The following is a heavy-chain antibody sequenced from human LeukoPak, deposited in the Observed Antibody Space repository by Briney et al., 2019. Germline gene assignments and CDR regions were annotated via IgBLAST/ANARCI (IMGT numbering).Heavy chain of an antibody. CDR1: GYTFTGYY. CDR2: IHPNSGGT. V-gene: IGHV1-2*02. CDR3: ARSSSSWYNAFDI. Sequence: ASVKVSCKASGYTFTGYYIHWVRQAPGQGLEWMGWIHPNSGGTYFAQKFQGRVTMTRDTSISTAYLEMRSDDTAAYYCARSSSSWYNAFDIWGQGTMVTVSS. D-gene: IGHD6-13*01. J-gene: IGHJ3*02.